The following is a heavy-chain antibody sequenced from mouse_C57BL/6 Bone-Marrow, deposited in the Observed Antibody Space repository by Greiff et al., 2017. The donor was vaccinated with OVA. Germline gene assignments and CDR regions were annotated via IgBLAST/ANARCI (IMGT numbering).Heavy chain of an antibody. J-gene: IGHJ3*01. Sequence: VQLQQPGAELVMPGASVKLSCKASGYTFTSYWMHWVKQRPGQGLEWIGEIDPSDSYTNYNQKFKGKSTLTVDKSSSTAYMQLSSLTSEDSAVDYCAREEDGGFAYWGQGTLVTVSA. CDR2: IDPSDSYT. CDR1: GYTFTSYW. CDR3: AREEDGGFAY. V-gene: IGHV1-69*01.